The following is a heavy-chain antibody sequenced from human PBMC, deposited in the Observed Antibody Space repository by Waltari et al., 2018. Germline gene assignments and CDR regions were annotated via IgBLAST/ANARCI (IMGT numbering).Heavy chain of an antibody. Sequence: QMLLQESGPELVKPSETLSLTCDVSGYSISSGYYWGWIRQPPGQGLEWIGKIYQSGSTLYNPSLKSRVTNSVDTSKNQFTLKLSSVTAADTAVYYCARIDYIGYCDFWGRGTLVTVSS. D-gene: IGHD5-12*01. CDR1: GYSISSGYY. CDR3: ARIDYIGYCDF. V-gene: IGHV4-38-2*01. J-gene: IGHJ4*02. CDR2: IYQSGST.